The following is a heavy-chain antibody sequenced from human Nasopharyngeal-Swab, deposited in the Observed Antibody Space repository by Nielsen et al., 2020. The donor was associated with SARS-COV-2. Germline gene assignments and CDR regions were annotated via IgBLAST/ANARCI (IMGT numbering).Heavy chain of an antibody. D-gene: IGHD2-15*01. Sequence: GESLKISCTASGFTFSSEAMSWVRQAPGKGLEWVAVIWNDGSNKFYADSVKGRFTISRDNSKNTVFLQMNSLRAEDTAVYYCARDQDNALYDWGQGTLVTVSS. V-gene: IGHV3-33*08. J-gene: IGHJ4*02. CDR1: GFTFSSEA. CDR3: ARDQDNALYD. CDR2: IWNDGSNK.